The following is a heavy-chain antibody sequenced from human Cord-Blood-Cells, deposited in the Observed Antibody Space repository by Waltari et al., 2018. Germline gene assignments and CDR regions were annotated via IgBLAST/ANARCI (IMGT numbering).Heavy chain of an antibody. V-gene: IGHV3-23*01. Sequence: EVQLLESGGGLVQPGGSLRLSCAASGFTFSSYAMSWVRQAPGKGLEWVSASSGSGGSTYYADSVKGRFTISRDNSKNTLYLQMNSLRAEDTAVYYCAKGVDCSSTSCYWYFDLWGRGTLVTVSS. CDR1: GFTFSSYA. J-gene: IGHJ2*01. D-gene: IGHD2-2*01. CDR2: SSGSGGST. CDR3: AKGVDCSSTSCYWYFDL.